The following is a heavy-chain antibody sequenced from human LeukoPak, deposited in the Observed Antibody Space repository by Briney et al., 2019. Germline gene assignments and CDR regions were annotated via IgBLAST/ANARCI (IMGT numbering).Heavy chain of an antibody. CDR2: MKPNSGNT. D-gene: IGHD5-12*01. V-gene: IGHV1-8*03. J-gene: IGHJ4*02. CDR3: ARDGRAVATNFDY. CDR1: GYTFTNYD. Sequence: ASVKVSCKASGYTFTNYDIHWVRQATGQGLEWMGWMKPNSGNTGYAQKFQGRVTISRNTSINTAYMVLSSLRSEDTAVYYCARDGRAVATNFDYWGQGTLVTVSS.